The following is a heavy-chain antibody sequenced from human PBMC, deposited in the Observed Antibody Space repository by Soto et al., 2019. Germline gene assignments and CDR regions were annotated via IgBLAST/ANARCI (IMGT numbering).Heavy chain of an antibody. Sequence: ASETLSLTCTVSGGSISSGGYYWSWIRQHPGKGLEWIGYIYYSGSTYYNPSLKSRVTISVDTSKNQFSLKLSSVTAADTAVYYCARLAYYYDSSGYPHAFDIWGQGTMVTVSS. CDR3: ARLAYYYDSSGYPHAFDI. D-gene: IGHD3-22*01. CDR1: GGSISSGGYY. V-gene: IGHV4-31*03. J-gene: IGHJ3*02. CDR2: IYYSGST.